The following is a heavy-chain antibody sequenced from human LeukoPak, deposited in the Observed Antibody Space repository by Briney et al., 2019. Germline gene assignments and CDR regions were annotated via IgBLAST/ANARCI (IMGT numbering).Heavy chain of an antibody. CDR2: IKQDGSEK. CDR1: GFTFSSYW. D-gene: IGHD2-8*01. V-gene: IGHV3-7*01. CDR3: ARDPYCTNGVCYSQHFDY. J-gene: IGHJ4*02. Sequence: GGSLRLSCAASGFTFSSYWMSWVRQAPGKGLEWVANIKQDGSEKYYVDSVKGRFTISRDNAKNSLYLQMNSLRAEDTAVYYCARDPYCTNGVCYSQHFDYWGQGTLVTVSS.